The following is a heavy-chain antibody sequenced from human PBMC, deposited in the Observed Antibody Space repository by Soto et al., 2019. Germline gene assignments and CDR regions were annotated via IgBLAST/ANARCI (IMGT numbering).Heavy chain of an antibody. J-gene: IGHJ6*02. CDR1: GLTVSHNY. CDR3: AKERFVYDFGIVPAATLIGMAV. V-gene: IGHV3-23*01. D-gene: IGHD2-2*01. CDR2: ISGGGTST. Sequence: PGGSLRLSCVASGLTVSHNYMAWVRQAPEMGLEWVSVISGGGTSTYYADSVKGRFTVSRDNSKNTMYLQMNRLSAEDTGVYYCAKERFVYDFGIVPAATLIGMAVWGQGTTVTVSS.